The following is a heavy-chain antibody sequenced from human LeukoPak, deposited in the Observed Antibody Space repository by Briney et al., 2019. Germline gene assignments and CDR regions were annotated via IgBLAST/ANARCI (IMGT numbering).Heavy chain of an antibody. CDR2: MNPNSGNT. J-gene: IGHJ4*02. V-gene: IGHV1-8*01. CDR3: ARGYIEDVGAYGY. CDR1: EYTFTIYD. D-gene: IGHD1-26*01. Sequence: ASVKVSFKASEYTFTIYDISWVRQATGQGLEWMGWMNPNSGNTGYAQKFQGRVTMTRDTSIRTAYMELSSLRSDDTAVYYCARGYIEDVGAYGYWGQGALVTVSS.